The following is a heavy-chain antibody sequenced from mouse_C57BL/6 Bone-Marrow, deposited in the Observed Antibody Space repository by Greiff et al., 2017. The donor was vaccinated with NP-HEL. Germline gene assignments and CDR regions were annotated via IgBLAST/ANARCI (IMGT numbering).Heavy chain of an antibody. CDR2: INPNNGGT. Sequence: VQLQQSGPELMKPGASVKIPCKASGYTFTDYYMNWVKQSHGKSLEWIGDINPNNGGTSYNQKFKGKATLTVDKSSSTAYMELRSLTSEDSAVYYCARATYYDYDGAMDYWGQGTSVTVSS. CDR1: GYTFTDYY. D-gene: IGHD2-4*01. J-gene: IGHJ4*01. CDR3: ARATYYDYDGAMDY. V-gene: IGHV1-26*01.